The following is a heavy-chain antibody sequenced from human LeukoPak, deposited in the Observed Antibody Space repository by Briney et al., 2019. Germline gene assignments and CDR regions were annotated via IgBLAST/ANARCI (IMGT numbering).Heavy chain of an antibody. J-gene: IGHJ4*02. CDR1: GFTFSSYA. CDR3: ARDRYYYDSSGYGFDY. D-gene: IGHD3-22*01. CDR2: ISYDGSNK. Sequence: PGGSLRLSCAASGFTFSSYAMHWVRQAPGKGLEWVAVISYDGSNKYYADSVKGRFTISRDDSKNTLYLQMNSLRAEDTAVYYCARDRYYYDSSGYGFDYWGQGTLVTVSS. V-gene: IGHV3-30-3*01.